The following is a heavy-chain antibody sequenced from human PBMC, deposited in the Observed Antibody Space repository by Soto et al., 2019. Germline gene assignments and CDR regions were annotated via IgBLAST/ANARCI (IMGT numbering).Heavy chain of an antibody. D-gene: IGHD6-13*01. J-gene: IGHJ6*02. Sequence: PSETLSLTCTVSGGSISSYYWSWIRQPAGKGLEWIGRIYTSGSTNYNPSLKSRVTMSVDTSKNQFSLKLSSVTAADTAVYYCARDFAHSSSWYGPHYYYYGMDVWGQGTTVTVSS. CDR1: GGSISSYY. CDR3: ARDFAHSSSWYGPHYYYYGMDV. CDR2: IYTSGST. V-gene: IGHV4-4*07.